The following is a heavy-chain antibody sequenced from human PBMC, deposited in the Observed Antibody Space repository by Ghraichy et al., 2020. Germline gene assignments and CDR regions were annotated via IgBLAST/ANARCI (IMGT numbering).Heavy chain of an antibody. CDR3: ARDACSGGSCYSGYIDL. J-gene: IGHJ2*01. CDR2: IYHSGST. D-gene: IGHD2-15*01. V-gene: IGHV4-30-2*01. Sequence: SDTLSLTCAVSGGSISSGGYSWSWLRQPPGKGLEWIGYIYHSGSTYSNPSLKSRVTISVDRSKNQFSLTLSSVTAADTAVYYCARDACSGGSCYSGYIDLWGRGTLVTVSS. CDR1: GGSISSGGYS.